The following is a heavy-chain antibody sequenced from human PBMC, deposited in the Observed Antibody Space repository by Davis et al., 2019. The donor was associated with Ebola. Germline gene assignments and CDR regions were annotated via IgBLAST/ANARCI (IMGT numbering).Heavy chain of an antibody. CDR2: ISSSSSYT. CDR1: GFTFSDYY. Sequence: GGSLRLSCAASGFTFSDYYMSWIRQAPGKGLEWVSYISSSSSYTNYADSVKGRFTISRDNAKNSLYLQMNSLRAEDTAVYYCAREENGATIWARFDYWGQGTLVTVSS. V-gene: IGHV3-11*05. CDR3: AREENGATIWARFDY. D-gene: IGHD1-1*01. J-gene: IGHJ4*02.